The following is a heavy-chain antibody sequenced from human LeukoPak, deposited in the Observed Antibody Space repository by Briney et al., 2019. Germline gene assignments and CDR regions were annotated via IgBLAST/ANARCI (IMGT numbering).Heavy chain of an antibody. D-gene: IGHD2-15*01. CDR1: GFTLTGNA. Sequence: GGSLRLSCAAYGFTLTGNAMSWVRQAPGRGLEWVSGVGGDERKHYADSVRGRFTISRDNSMNTVHLQMNSLRVEDTAVYYCAKDLSWWAAADYWGQGALVTASS. J-gene: IGHJ4*02. CDR2: VGGDERK. CDR3: AKDLSWWAAADY. V-gene: IGHV3-23*01.